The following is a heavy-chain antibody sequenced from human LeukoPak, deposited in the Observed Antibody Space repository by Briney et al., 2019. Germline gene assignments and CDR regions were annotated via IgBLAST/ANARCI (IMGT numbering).Heavy chain of an antibody. V-gene: IGHV1-69*05. CDR2: IIPIFGTA. CDR3: ARDLYSSSWQNHVDV. J-gene: IGHJ6*04. Sequence: SVKVSCKASGGTFSSYAISWVRQAPGQGLEWMGRIIPIFGTANYAQKFQGRVTITTDESTSTAYMELSSLRSEDTAVYYCARDLYSSSWQNHVDVWGKGTTVTVSS. D-gene: IGHD6-13*01. CDR1: GGTFSSYA.